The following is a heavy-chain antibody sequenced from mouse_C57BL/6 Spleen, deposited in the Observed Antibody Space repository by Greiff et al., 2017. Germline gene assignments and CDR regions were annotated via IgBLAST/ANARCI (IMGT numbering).Heavy chain of an antibody. J-gene: IGHJ4*01. CDR1: GYTFTSYW. CDR3: ARRGWVGIDYYAMDY. CDR2: IDPSDSYT. Sequence: VQLQQPGAELVRPGTSVKLSCKASGYTFTSYWMHWVKQRPGQGLEWIGVIDPSDSYTNYNQKFKGKATLTVDTSSSTAYMQLSSLTSEDSAVYYCARRGWVGIDYYAMDYWGQGTSVTVSS. V-gene: IGHV1-59*01. D-gene: IGHD3-1*01.